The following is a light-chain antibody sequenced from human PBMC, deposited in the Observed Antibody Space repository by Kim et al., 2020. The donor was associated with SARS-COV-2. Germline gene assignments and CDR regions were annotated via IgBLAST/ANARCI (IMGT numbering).Light chain of an antibody. Sequence: NTVNWYQQPPGTAPKPLIYSNNQRPSGVPERFSASKSVTSASLAIGGLQSEDEAHYYCAAWDDSLNRVVFGGGTQLTVL. V-gene: IGLV1-44*01. CDR3: AAWDDSLNRVV. CDR2: SNN. CDR1: NT. J-gene: IGLJ2*01.